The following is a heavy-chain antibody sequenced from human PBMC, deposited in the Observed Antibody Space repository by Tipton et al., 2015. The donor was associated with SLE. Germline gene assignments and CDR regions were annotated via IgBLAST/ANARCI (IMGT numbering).Heavy chain of an antibody. J-gene: IGHJ5*02. CDR3: AICVFGGFSFAP. CDR1: QYTFTDFD. CDR2: MNPKTGKT. D-gene: IGHD4-23*01. V-gene: IGHV1-8*01. Sequence: QVQLVQSGAEVKKPGASVKVSCKASQYTFTDFDVNWVRQATGQGLEWMGWMNPKTGKTHYAQKFQGRVTMTSHTSTSTAYMELSGLRFEDTAGYYCAICVFGGFSFAPWVQRTLVTVSS.